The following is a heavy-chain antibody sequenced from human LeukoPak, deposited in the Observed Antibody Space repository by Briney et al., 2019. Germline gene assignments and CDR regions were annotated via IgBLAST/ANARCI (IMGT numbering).Heavy chain of an antibody. D-gene: IGHD1-26*01. Sequence: GGSLRLSCAASGFTFSSYWMHWVRKPPGKGLVWVSRITSDGSGIGYADSVNGRFSTSRDNANNTLYLQMNSLRAEDTAVYYCASGRLVGAPDYWGQGTLVTDSS. V-gene: IGHV3-74*01. CDR2: ITSDGSGI. J-gene: IGHJ4*02. CDR1: GFTFSSYW. CDR3: ASGRLVGAPDY.